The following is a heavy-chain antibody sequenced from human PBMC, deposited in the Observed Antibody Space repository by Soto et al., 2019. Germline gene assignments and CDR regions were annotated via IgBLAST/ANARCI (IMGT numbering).Heavy chain of an antibody. D-gene: IGHD6-13*01. CDR1: GYSFTSYW. Sequence: PGESLKISCKGSGYSFTSYWISWVRQMPGKGLEWMGRIDPSDSYTNYSPSFQGNGTISADKSISTAYLQWSSLKASDTAMYYCAGQNGAAAGYFDSWGQGTLVTVSS. J-gene: IGHJ4*02. V-gene: IGHV5-10-1*01. CDR2: IDPSDSYT. CDR3: AGQNGAAAGYFDS.